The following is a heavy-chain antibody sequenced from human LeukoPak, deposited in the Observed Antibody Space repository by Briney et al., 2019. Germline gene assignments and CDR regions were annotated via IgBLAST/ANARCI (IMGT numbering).Heavy chain of an antibody. Sequence: PSETLSLTCTVSGGSISSYYWSWIRQPPGKGLEWIGYIYHSGSTNYNPSLKSRVTISVDTSKNQFSLKLSSVTAADTAVYYCARFYYDSSGYYYGNWFDPWGQGTLVTVSS. D-gene: IGHD3-22*01. CDR1: GGSISSYY. CDR2: IYHSGST. J-gene: IGHJ5*02. V-gene: IGHV4-59*01. CDR3: ARFYYDSSGYYYGNWFDP.